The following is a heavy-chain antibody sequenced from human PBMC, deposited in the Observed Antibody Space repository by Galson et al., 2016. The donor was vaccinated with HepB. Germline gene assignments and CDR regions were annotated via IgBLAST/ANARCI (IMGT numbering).Heavy chain of an antibody. D-gene: IGHD6-13*01. Sequence: LRLSCAASGFIFSSYSMNWVRQAPGKGLEWLSYISSSSNTIKYADSVKGRFTISRDNARNSLSLRMNSLSAEDTAVYYCARGGIGGFPYYYYYGMDVWGQGTTVTVSS. CDR1: GFIFSSYS. CDR2: ISSSSNTI. J-gene: IGHJ6*02. V-gene: IGHV3-48*04. CDR3: ARGGIGGFPYYYYYGMDV.